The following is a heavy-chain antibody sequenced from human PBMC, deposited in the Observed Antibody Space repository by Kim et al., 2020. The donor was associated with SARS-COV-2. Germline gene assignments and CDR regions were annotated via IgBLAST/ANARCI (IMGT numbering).Heavy chain of an antibody. Sequence: SVKGRFTSSRDNSKNTLYLQMNSLRAEDTAVYYCARENWNYVDYYYGMDVWGQGTTVTVSS. V-gene: IGHV3-53*01. J-gene: IGHJ6*02. D-gene: IGHD1-7*01. CDR3: ARENWNYVDYYYGMDV.